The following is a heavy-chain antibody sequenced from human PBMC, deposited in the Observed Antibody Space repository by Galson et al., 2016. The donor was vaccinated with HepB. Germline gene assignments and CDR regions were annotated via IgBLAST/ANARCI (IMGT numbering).Heavy chain of an antibody. D-gene: IGHD1-26*01. Sequence: TLSLTCTVSGGSIATYYWSWIRPSAGKGLEWIGLIYPTTSDIYNPSLQSRVTMSADTPKNQLSLSLSSVTAADTAVYYCARQSCRGSSCYRGEQYYYMDVWGKGTTVTVSS. CDR2: IYPTTSD. V-gene: IGHV4-4*07. J-gene: IGHJ6*03. CDR3: ARQSCRGSSCYRGEQYYYMDV. CDR1: GGSIATYY.